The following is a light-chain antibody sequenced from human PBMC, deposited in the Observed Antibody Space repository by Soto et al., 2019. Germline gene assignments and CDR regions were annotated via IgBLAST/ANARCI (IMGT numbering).Light chain of an antibody. J-gene: IGKJ1*01. Sequence: AIRMTQSASSLSASTGDRVTITCRASQGISSYLAWYQQKPGKAPKLLIYAASTLQSGVPSRFSGSGSGTDFTLTISCLQSEDFATYYCQQYYSYPRTFGQGTKVDSK. CDR3: QQYYSYPRT. V-gene: IGKV1-8*01. CDR1: QGISSY. CDR2: AAS.